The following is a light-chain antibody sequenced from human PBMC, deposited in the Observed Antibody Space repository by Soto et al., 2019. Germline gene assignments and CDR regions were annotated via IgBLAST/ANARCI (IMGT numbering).Light chain of an antibody. CDR2: GAS. CDR1: QSVTSNF. CDR3: QQYGSSPRT. Sequence: EIVLTQTPGTLSLSPGERATLSCRASQSVTSNFLAWYQHTPGQAPRLLIYGASSRAAGIPDRFSGSGSGTDFTLTISRLEPGDFAVYYCQQYGSSPRTFCQGTRLDFK. V-gene: IGKV3-20*01. J-gene: IGKJ5*01.